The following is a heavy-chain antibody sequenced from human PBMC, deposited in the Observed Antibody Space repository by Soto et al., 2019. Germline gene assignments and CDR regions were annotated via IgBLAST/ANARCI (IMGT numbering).Heavy chain of an antibody. J-gene: IGHJ4*02. V-gene: IGHV4-59*01. CDR3: AREWQTVFDY. CDR1: NDSISSYY. CDR2: VYYSGTT. D-gene: IGHD5-12*01. Sequence: SETLSLTCTVSNDSISSYYWGWIRQPPGKGLEWISYVYYSGTTTYNPALKSRVTISLDTSRNLFSLKLTSVTAADTAVYYCAREWQTVFDYWGQGTLVTVSS.